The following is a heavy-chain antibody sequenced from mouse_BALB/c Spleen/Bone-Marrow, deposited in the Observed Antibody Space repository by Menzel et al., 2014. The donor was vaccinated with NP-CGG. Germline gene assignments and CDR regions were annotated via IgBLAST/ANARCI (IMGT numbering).Heavy chain of an antibody. J-gene: IGHJ3*01. V-gene: IGHV5-6-3*01. Sequence: EVNLVESGGVLVQPGGSLKLSCAASGFTFSSYYMSWVRQTPDKRLELVATINTNGGTTYYPDSVKGRFTISRDNAKSTLYLQMSSLKSADTAIYYCARNRYDWFAYWGQGTLVTVPA. CDR1: GFTFSSYY. D-gene: IGHD2-14*01. CDR2: INTNGGTT. CDR3: ARNRYDWFAY.